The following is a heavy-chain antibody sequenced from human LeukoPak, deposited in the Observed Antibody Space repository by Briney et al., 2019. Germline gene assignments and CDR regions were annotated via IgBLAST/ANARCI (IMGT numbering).Heavy chain of an antibody. Sequence: GGSLRLSCAAPGFTFSSYAMTWVRQAPGKGLEWVSAISGSGNSTYYADSVKGRFTISRDNSKNTLYRQINSLRAEDTAVYYCAKVQTPYCSSTSCYNFDYWGQGTLVTVSS. CDR3: AKVQTPYCSSTSCYNFDY. CDR1: GFTFSSYA. CDR2: ISGSGNST. D-gene: IGHD2-2*02. J-gene: IGHJ4*02. V-gene: IGHV3-23*01.